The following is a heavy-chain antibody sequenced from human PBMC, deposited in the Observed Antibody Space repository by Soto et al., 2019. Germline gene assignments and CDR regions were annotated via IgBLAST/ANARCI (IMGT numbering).Heavy chain of an antibody. J-gene: IGHJ4*02. CDR1: GGSISSDGDYYR. CDR3: ARVRETYFDS. CDR2: IYDSGSP. Sequence: QMQLQESGPGLVSPSQTLSLTCTVSGGSISSDGDYYRWSWIRQHPGKGLEWIGYIYDSGSPYYHPSLESRVTVAVDTSKNHFSLKLSSLTAADTAVYYCARVRETYFDSWGQGILVTVSS. V-gene: IGHV4-31*03.